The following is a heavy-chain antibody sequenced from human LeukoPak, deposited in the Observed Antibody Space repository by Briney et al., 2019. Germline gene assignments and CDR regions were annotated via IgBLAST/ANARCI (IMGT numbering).Heavy chain of an antibody. Sequence: GRSLTLSCAASGFTFSRYGMHGVRHAPGRGLEWVAVIWYDGSNKYYADSVKGRFTISRDNSKNTLYLPVNSLRAEDTAVYYCAKDWGYDSSGRLNYWGQGTLVTVSS. CDR3: AKDWGYDSSGRLNY. J-gene: IGHJ4*02. D-gene: IGHD3-22*01. CDR2: IWYDGSNK. CDR1: GFTFSRYG. V-gene: IGHV3-33*06.